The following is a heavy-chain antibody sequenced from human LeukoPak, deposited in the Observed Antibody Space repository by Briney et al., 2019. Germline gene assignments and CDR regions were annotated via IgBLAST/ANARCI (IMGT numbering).Heavy chain of an antibody. CDR3: ATDTRWFDS. J-gene: IGHJ5*01. CDR2: IKQDGSEK. Sequence: GGSLRLSCAASGFPFSSYWMTWVRQAPGKGLEWVANIKQDGSEKNYVDTVKGRFTISRDNAKNSLYLQMNSLRGEDTAVYYCATDTRWFDSWGQGTLVTVSS. CDR1: GFPFSSYW. V-gene: IGHV3-7*01.